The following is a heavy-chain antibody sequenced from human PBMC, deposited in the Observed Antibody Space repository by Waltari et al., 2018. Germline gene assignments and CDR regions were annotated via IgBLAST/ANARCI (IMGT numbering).Heavy chain of an antibody. CDR3: TRGRHFHYYYGMDV. V-gene: IGHV3-53*01. D-gene: IGHD3-3*02. J-gene: IGHJ6*02. Sequence: EVQVMESGGKLIQPGGFLSLSGEASEINADRNYFNWVRQAPGKGLEWVSVMYSAGLPYAYYADSVRGRFTISRDTATNTVHLEMNDLRAEDTAVYYCTRGRHFHYYYGMDVWGQGTTVIVSS. CDR1: EINADRNY. CDR2: MYSAGLPYA.